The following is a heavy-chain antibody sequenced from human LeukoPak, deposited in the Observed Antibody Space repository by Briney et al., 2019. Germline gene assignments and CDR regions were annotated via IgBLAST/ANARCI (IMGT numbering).Heavy chain of an antibody. D-gene: IGHD1-14*01. Sequence: GRSLRLSCAASGFIFSRYTMHWVRQAPGKGLEWVAVISYDGTNKFYADSVKGRFTISRDDSKNTLYLQKNSLRDEDTAVYYCARDDRNGLDPWGQGTLVSVSS. J-gene: IGHJ5*02. CDR3: ARDDRNGLDP. CDR1: GFIFSRYT. CDR2: ISYDGTNK. V-gene: IGHV3-30-3*01.